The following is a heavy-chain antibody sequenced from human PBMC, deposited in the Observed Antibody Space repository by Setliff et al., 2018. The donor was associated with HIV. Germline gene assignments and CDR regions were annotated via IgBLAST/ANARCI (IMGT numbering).Heavy chain of an antibody. V-gene: IGHV1-69*04. D-gene: IGHD3-22*01. Sequence: GASVKVSYKASGGPFTSSGIGWVRQAPGQGLEWVGRIIPILGVPRYAQKFQGRVTITADKSTSTSYMHLSSLRAEDTAVYFCARGGDYDSSGYYVTWGQGSLVTVSS. CDR1: GGPFTSSG. J-gene: IGHJ4*02. CDR3: ARGGDYDSSGYYVT. CDR2: IIPILGVP.